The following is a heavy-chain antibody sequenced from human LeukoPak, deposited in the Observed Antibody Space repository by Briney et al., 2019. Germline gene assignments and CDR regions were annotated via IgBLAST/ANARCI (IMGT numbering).Heavy chain of an antibody. CDR3: ARGADSSGYYSIFYFDY. V-gene: IGHV4-59*01. J-gene: IGHJ4*02. CDR2: TYYSGST. Sequence: SETLSLTCTVSGGSISSYYWNWIRQPPGKGLEWIGYTYYSGSTNYSPSLKSRVTISVDSSKNQFSLKLSFVTAADTAVYYCARGADSSGYYSIFYFDYWGQGTLVTVSS. CDR1: GGSISSYY. D-gene: IGHD3-22*01.